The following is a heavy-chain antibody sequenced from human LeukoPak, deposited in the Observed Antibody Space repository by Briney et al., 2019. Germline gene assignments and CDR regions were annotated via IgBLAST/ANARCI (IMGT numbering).Heavy chain of an antibody. CDR2: IHYSGST. CDR3: ARGLGSYDGFDP. V-gene: IGHV4-59*11. Sequence: SETLSLTCTVSGGSISSHYWSWIRQPPGKGLEWIGYIHYSGSTNYNPSLKSRVTISVDTSKNQFSLKLSSVTAADTAVYYCARGLGSYDGFDPWGQGTLVTVSS. D-gene: IGHD5-12*01. J-gene: IGHJ5*02. CDR1: GGSISSHY.